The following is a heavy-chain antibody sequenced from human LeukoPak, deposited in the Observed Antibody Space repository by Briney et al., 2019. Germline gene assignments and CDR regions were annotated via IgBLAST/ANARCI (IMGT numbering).Heavy chain of an antibody. D-gene: IGHD6-19*01. Sequence: GGSLRLSCAASGFTISTFAMSWVRKRPGKGLEWVSGIGSSGSGTPHEDSVKGRLTSSRDNSKNTLFLLMNSLRVEDTAVYYCAKEMTGGWPFDYWGQGILVTVSS. V-gene: IGHV3-23*01. CDR3: AKEMTGGWPFDY. CDR1: GFTISTFA. CDR2: IGSSGSGT. J-gene: IGHJ4*02.